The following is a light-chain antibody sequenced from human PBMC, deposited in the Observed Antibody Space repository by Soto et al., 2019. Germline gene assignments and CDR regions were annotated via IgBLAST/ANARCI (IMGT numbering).Light chain of an antibody. V-gene: IGKV3-11*01. J-gene: IGKJ4*01. CDR1: QSVSSY. CDR2: DAS. CDR3: QKRSNWPLSLT. Sequence: EIVLTQSPATLSLSPGERATLSCRASQSVSSYLAWYQQKPGQAPRLLIYDASNRATGIPARFSGSGSGTDFTLTISSLEPEDFAVYYCQKRSNWPLSLTFGGGTKVAIK.